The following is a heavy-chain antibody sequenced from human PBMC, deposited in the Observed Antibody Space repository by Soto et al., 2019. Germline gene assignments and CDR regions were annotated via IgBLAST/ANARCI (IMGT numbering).Heavy chain of an antibody. Sequence: GGSLRLSCAASGFTFSSYWMHWVRQAPGKGLVWVSRINSDGSSTSYADSVKGRFTISRDNAKNTLYLQMNSLRAEDTAVYYCARVPGARYYDFWSGYSWGQGTLVTVSS. CDR3: ARVPGARYYDFWSGYS. J-gene: IGHJ4*02. D-gene: IGHD3-3*01. V-gene: IGHV3-74*01. CDR2: INSDGSST. CDR1: GFTFSSYW.